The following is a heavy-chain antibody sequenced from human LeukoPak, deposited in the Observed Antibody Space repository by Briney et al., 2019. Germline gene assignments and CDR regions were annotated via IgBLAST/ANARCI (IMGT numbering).Heavy chain of an antibody. CDR2: IYYSGST. J-gene: IGHJ6*03. Sequence: SETLSLTCTVSGGSISSSSYYWGWIRQPPGKGLEWIGSIYYSGSTYYNPSLKSRVTISVDTSKNQFSLKLSSVTAADTAVYYCARGAPYYYDSSGYYGNHYYYYYYMDVWGKRDHGHRLL. CDR1: GGSISSSSYY. CDR3: ARGAPYYYDSSGYYGNHYYYYYYMDV. D-gene: IGHD3-22*01. V-gene: IGHV4-39*07.